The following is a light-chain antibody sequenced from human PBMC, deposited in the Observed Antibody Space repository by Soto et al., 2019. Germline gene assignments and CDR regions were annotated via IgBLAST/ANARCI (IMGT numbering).Light chain of an antibody. CDR3: QQYCSSRWT. J-gene: IGKJ1*01. Sequence: EIVLTQSPDTLSLFPGERATLSCRASQSVSSTYLAWYQQKLGQDPRLLIFGASSRATGIPDRFSGSGSGTDFTRTISSLEPEDFAVYYCQQYCSSRWTFGQGTKVEIK. V-gene: IGKV3-20*01. CDR1: QSVSSTY. CDR2: GAS.